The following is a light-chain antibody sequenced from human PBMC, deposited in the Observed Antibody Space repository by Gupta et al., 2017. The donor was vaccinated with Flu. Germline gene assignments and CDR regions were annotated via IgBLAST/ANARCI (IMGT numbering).Light chain of an antibody. CDR2: DAS. J-gene: IGKJ2*01. CDR1: QSISRY. Sequence: IVFTQPPATLPLSQGERATLTCRASQSISRYLACYQQKLGQAPRLLIYDASNRATGIPARFSGSGSETDFTLTISSLQPEDFAVYYCQQRSNCPFTFGQGTKLEIK. V-gene: IGKV3-11*01. CDR3: QQRSNCPFT.